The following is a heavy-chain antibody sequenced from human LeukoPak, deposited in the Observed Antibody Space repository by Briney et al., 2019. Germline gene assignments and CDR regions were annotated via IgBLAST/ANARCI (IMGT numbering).Heavy chain of an antibody. Sequence: SETPSLACTVSGDSISSGDYCWSWIRQPPGKGLEWIGYIYYSGSTYYDPSLKSRVTISVDTSKNQFSLKLTSVTAADTAVFYCARVNLGGHSYYYMDVWGKGTTVTVSS. CDR2: IYYSGST. J-gene: IGHJ6*03. CDR3: ARVNLGGHSYYYMDV. V-gene: IGHV4-30-4*08. D-gene: IGHD3-16*01. CDR1: GDSISSGDYC.